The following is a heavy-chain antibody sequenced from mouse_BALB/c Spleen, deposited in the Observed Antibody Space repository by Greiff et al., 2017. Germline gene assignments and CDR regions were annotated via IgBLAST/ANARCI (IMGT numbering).Heavy chain of an antibody. CDR3: ARRASDGYYSAWFAY. V-gene: IGHV5-6-5*01. J-gene: IGHJ3*01. CDR2: ISSGGST. D-gene: IGHD2-3*01. CDR1: GFTFSSYA. Sequence: EVMLVESGGGLVKPGGSLKLSCAASGFTFSSYAMSWVRQTPEKRLEWVASISSGGSTYYPDSVKGRFTISRDNARNILYLQMSSLRSEDTAMYYCARRASDGYYSAWFAYWGQGTLVTVSA.